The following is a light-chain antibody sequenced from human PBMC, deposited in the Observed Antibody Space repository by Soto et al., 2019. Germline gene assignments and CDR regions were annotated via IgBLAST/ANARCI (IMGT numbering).Light chain of an antibody. V-gene: IGLV2-23*01. Sequence: QSVLTQPASVSGSPGQSIAISCTGTSSDVGSYNSVSWYQQHPGKAPKLIIYEGYKRPSGVSDRFSGSKSGNTASLTISGLQAEDEADYYCCSYVGDPYVFGTGTQLTVL. CDR1: SSDVGSYNS. CDR2: EGY. CDR3: CSYVGDPYV. J-gene: IGLJ1*01.